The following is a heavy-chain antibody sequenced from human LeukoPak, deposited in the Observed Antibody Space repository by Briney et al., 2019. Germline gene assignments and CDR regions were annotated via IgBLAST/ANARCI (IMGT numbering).Heavy chain of an antibody. D-gene: IGHD5-24*01. J-gene: IGHJ4*02. CDR2: IIPIVGIA. CDR1: GGTFSSYA. CDR3: ARDGEMATIYFDY. Sequence: GASVKVSCKASGGTFSSYAISWVRQAPGQGLEWMGTIIPIVGIANYAQKFQGRVTITADKFTSTAYMELSSLRSEDTAVYYCARDGEMATIYFDYWGQGTLVNVSS. V-gene: IGHV1-69*04.